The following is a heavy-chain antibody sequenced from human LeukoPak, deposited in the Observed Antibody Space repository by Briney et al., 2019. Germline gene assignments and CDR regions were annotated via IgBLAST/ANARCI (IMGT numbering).Heavy chain of an antibody. V-gene: IGHV4-4*07. Sequence: PSETLSPTCTVSGGSISSYYWTWIRQPAGKGLEWIGRFYSTGSTNYNPSLKSRVTMSVDTSKNQFSLKLSSVTAADTAVYYCARGGGGTGYFDYWGQGTLVTVSS. D-gene: IGHD3-16*01. CDR1: GGSISSYY. J-gene: IGHJ4*02. CDR2: FYSTGST. CDR3: ARGGGGTGYFDY.